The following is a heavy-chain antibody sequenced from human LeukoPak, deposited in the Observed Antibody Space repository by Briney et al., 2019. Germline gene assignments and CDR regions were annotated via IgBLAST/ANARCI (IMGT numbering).Heavy chain of an antibody. V-gene: IGHV3-9*01. J-gene: IGHJ5*02. CDR2: ISWNSGSI. CDR1: GFTFDDYA. Sequence: PGGSLRLSCAVSGFTFDDYAMHWVRQAPGKGLEWVSGISWNSGSIGYADSVKGRFTISRDNAKNSLYLQMNSLRAEDTALYYCAKQEGPWGQGTLVTVSS. CDR3: AKQEGP.